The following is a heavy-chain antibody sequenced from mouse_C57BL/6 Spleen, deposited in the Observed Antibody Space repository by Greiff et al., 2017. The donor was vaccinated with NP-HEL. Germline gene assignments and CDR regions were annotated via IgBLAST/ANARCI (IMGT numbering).Heavy chain of an antibody. Sequence: QVQLQQSGAELVRPGASVTLSCKASGYTFTDYEMHWVKQTPVHGLEWIGAIDPETGGTAYNQKFKGKAILTADKSSSTAYMELRSLTSDDSAVYYCTRRGYGSSFLYWYFAVWGTGTTVTVSS. CDR3: TRRGYGSSFLYWYFAV. CDR2: IDPETGGT. CDR1: GYTFTDYE. V-gene: IGHV1-15*01. J-gene: IGHJ1*03. D-gene: IGHD1-1*01.